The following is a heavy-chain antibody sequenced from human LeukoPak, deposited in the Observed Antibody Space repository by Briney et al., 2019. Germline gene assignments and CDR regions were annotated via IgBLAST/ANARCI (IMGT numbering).Heavy chain of an antibody. D-gene: IGHD3-10*01. CDR3: ASYVEGSGSSPDFDY. Sequence: ASVKVSCKASGGTFSSYAISWVRQAPGQGLEWMGGIIPIFGTANYARKFQGRVTITTDESTSTAYMELSSLRSEDTAVYYCASYVEGSGSSPDFDYWGQGTLVTVSS. J-gene: IGHJ4*02. V-gene: IGHV1-69*05. CDR2: IIPIFGTA. CDR1: GGTFSSYA.